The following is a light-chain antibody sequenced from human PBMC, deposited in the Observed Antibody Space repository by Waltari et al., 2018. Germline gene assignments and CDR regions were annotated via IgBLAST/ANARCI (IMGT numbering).Light chain of an antibody. CDR1: QSISNC. CDR3: QQSYNTPPVT. Sequence: DILMTQSPSSLSASVGDRVTITCRASQSISNCLNWYQQKPGKAPNRLIYAASSLETGVPSRFSGSGSGTDFTLTISSLQPYDFGTYYCQQSYNTPPVTFGPGTKVDIK. J-gene: IGKJ1*01. V-gene: IGKV1-39*01. CDR2: AAS.